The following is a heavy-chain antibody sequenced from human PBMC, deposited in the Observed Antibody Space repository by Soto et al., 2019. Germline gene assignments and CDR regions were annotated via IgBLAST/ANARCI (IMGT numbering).Heavy chain of an antibody. V-gene: IGHV3-7*05. J-gene: IGHJ4*01. CDR1: GFNFRSHW. D-gene: IGHD6-19*01. CDR2: ITQDGTEQ. CDR3: TSGNGGWAEGAY. Sequence: EVQLVESGGGLVQPGGSLRLSCGGAGFNFRSHWLSWVRQAPGKGLEWVANITQDGTEQTYGDSVKGRFTISRDNAKNSMSRHIDNLRGEDTALYFCTSGNGGWAEGAYWCQGTLVTVPS.